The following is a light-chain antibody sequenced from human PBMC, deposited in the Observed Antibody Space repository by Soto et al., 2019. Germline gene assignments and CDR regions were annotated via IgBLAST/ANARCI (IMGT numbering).Light chain of an antibody. CDR2: SDN. Sequence: QSVLTQPPSASGTPGRRVTISCSGSRSNIGSNTVNWYQQLPGTATKLLIYSDNQRPSGVPDRFSGSKSGSSASLAISGLQSEDEDDYYCAAWDDRLYGPVFGGGTKLTVL. CDR3: AAWDDRLYGPV. V-gene: IGLV1-44*01. CDR1: RSNIGSNT. J-gene: IGLJ3*02.